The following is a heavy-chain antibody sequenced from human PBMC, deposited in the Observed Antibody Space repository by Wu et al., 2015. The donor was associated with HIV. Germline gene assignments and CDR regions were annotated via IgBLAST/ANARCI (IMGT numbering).Heavy chain of an antibody. CDR3: ARAPYDSSASYYHYYYMDV. CDR2: INPNSGGT. V-gene: IGHV1-2*02. D-gene: IGHD3-22*01. Sequence: QVQLVQSGAEVKKPGASVKVSCKASGYTFTGYYIHWVRQAPGQGLEWMAWINPNSGGTNYAQKFQDRVTITADESTSTAYMELRSLKSEDTAVYYCARAPYDSSASYYHYYYMDVWGKGTTVTVSS. CDR1: GYTFTGYY. J-gene: IGHJ6*03.